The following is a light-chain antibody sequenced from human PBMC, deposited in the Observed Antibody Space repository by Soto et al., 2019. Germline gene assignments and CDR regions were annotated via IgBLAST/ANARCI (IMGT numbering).Light chain of an antibody. J-gene: IGLJ1*01. CDR2: EVS. V-gene: IGLV2-14*01. Sequence: HSALTQRASVSGSPGQSITISCTGTSSDVGNYKYVSWYQQHPGKAPKLMIYEVSNRPSGVSNRFSGSKSGNTASLTISGLQAEDETDYYCFSYTSSGTYVFGTGTKVTVL. CDR1: SSDVGNYKY. CDR3: FSYTSSGTYV.